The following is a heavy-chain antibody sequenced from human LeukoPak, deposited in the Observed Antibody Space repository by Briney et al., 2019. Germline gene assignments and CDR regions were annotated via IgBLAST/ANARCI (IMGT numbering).Heavy chain of an antibody. CDR1: GFTFSSYG. D-gene: IGHD3-10*01. CDR2: INSDGSST. Sequence: GGSLRLSCAASGFTFSSYGMHWVRQAPGKGLVWVSRINSDGSSTSYADSVKGRFTISRDNAKNTLYLQMNSLRAEDTAVYSCAKGYYGSGSYGWFDYWGQGTLVTVSS. CDR3: AKGYYGSGSYGWFDY. J-gene: IGHJ4*02. V-gene: IGHV3-74*01.